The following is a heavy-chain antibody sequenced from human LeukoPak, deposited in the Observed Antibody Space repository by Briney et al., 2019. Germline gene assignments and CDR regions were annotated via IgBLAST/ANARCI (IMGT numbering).Heavy chain of an antibody. V-gene: IGHV1-69*13. Sequence: SVKVSCKASGYTFTSYGITWVRQAPGQGLEWMGGIIPIFGTANYAQKFQGRVTITADESTSTAYMELSSLRSEDTAVYYCARAVSLRYGSGSTSRGFDPWGQGTLVTVSS. CDR2: IIPIFGTA. CDR3: ARAVSLRYGSGSTSRGFDP. CDR1: GYTFTSYG. D-gene: IGHD3-10*01. J-gene: IGHJ5*02.